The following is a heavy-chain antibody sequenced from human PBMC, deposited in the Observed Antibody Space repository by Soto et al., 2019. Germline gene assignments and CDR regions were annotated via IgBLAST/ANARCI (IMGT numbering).Heavy chain of an antibody. V-gene: IGHV3-33*01. CDR1: GFTFSSYG. D-gene: IGHD2-15*01. J-gene: IGHJ6*02. Sequence: QVQLVESGGGVVQPGRSLRLSCAASGFTFSSYGMHWVRQAPGKGLEWVAVIWYDGSNNYYADSVKGRFTISRDNSKNTLYLQMNSLRAEDTAVYYCASGDCSGGSCYPFYYGMDVWGHGTTVTVSS. CDR2: IWYDGSNN. CDR3: ASGDCSGGSCYPFYYGMDV.